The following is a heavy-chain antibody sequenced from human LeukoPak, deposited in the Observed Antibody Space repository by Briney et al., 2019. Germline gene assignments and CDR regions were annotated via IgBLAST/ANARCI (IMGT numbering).Heavy chain of an antibody. V-gene: IGHV3-7*01. Sequence: GGSLRLSCAASGFTSSTFWMSWVRQAPGKGLEWVANIKEDGSEKYYVDSMKGRFTVSRDNAKNSLYLQMDSLRAEGTAVYYCARGGTFVSDYWGQGTLVTVSS. D-gene: IGHD1-1*01. CDR2: IKEDGSEK. J-gene: IGHJ4*02. CDR3: ARGGTFVSDY. CDR1: GFTSSTFW.